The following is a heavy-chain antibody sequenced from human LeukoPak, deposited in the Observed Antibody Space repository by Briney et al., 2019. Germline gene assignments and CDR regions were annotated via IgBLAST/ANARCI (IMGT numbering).Heavy chain of an antibody. D-gene: IGHD3-10*01. CDR1: GFTFSSYY. V-gene: IGHV3-7*03. CDR3: AAGNLGLGYYSRDAFEF. CDR2: ISQDGHQK. J-gene: IGHJ3*01. Sequence: GGSLTVPCAASGFTFSSYYMNWVRQAPGKGLEWVASISQDGHQKFFVDSVKGRFTISRDNAKNSLYVEMNSLRVEDPAIYYCAAGNLGLGYYSRDAFEFWGQGTVVTVSS.